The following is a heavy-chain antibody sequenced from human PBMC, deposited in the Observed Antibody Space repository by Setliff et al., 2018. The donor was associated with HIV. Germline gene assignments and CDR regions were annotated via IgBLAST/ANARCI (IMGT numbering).Heavy chain of an antibody. Sequence: GGSLRLSCAASGFSFNNFAMSWVRQAPGKGLEWVSTLTVGGGTTEYAASVKGRFTISRDDSKSIAYLQMNSLKPEDTAVYSCTRVDYDLWGGPMTRYYVDYWGQGTLVTVSS. J-gene: IGHJ4*02. CDR1: GFSFNNFA. V-gene: IGHV3-49*04. D-gene: IGHD3-3*01. CDR3: TRVDYDLWGGPMTRYYVDY. CDR2: LTVGGGTT.